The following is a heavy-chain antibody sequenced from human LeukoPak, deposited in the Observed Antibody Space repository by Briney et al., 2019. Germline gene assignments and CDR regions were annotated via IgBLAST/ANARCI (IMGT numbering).Heavy chain of an antibody. CDR1: GFTFSSYW. D-gene: IGHD4-23*01. V-gene: IGHV3-74*03. CDR3: YGGNAEH. CDR2: INTDGSST. Sequence: PGGSLRLSCAASGFTFSSYWMHWVRQAPGKGLMWVSGINTDGSSTMYADSVKGRFTISRDNAKNTLYLQMNSLRGEDTAVYHCYGGNAEHWGQGTLVTVPS. J-gene: IGHJ1*01.